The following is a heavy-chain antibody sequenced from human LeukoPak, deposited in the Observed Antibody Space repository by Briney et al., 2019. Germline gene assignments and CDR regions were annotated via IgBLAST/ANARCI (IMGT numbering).Heavy chain of an antibody. V-gene: IGHV4-34*01. D-gene: IGHD3-22*01. CDR3: ASRSRDSSGYYYVGSEGYYFDY. Sequence: SETLSLTCAVYGGSFSGYYWSWIRQPPGKGLEWIGEINHSGSTNYNPSLKSRVTISVDTSKNQFSLKLSSVTAADTAVYYCASRSRDSSGYYYVGSEGYYFDYWGQGTLVTVSS. J-gene: IGHJ4*02. CDR2: INHSGST. CDR1: GGSFSGYY.